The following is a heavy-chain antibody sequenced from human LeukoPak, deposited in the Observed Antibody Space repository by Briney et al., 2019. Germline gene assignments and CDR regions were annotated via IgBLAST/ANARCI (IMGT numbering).Heavy chain of an antibody. CDR3: ASSVYSGSYRGDY. Sequence: PSETLSLTCAVYGGPFSVYYWSWIRQPPGKGLEWIGEINHSGSTNYNPSLKSRVTISVDTSKNQFSLKLSSVTAADTAVYYCASSVYSGSYRGDYWGQGTLVTVSS. J-gene: IGHJ4*02. D-gene: IGHD1-26*01. CDR1: GGPFSVYY. CDR2: INHSGST. V-gene: IGHV4-34*01.